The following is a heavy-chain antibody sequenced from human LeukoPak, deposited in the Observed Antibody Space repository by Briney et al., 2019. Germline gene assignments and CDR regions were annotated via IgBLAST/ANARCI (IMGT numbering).Heavy chain of an antibody. V-gene: IGHV1-3*01. J-gene: IGHJ4*02. Sequence: GASVKVSCTASGYAFPHYGVQWVRQAPGQTLEWMGWINAGNGDDTKYSQKFQARLTMTTDTSATTVYMELNSLRSEDTAVYYCARSGSNWSCDSWGQGTLVTVSS. CDR1: GYAFPHYG. D-gene: IGHD6-13*01. CDR3: ARSGSNWSCDS. CDR2: INAGNGDDT.